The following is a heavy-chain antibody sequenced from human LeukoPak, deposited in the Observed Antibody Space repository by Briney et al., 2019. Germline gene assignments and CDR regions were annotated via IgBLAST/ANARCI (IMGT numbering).Heavy chain of an antibody. V-gene: IGHV4-34*01. J-gene: IGHJ5*02. Sequence: SETLSLTCAVYGGSFSGYYWSWIRQPPGKGLEWIGEINHSGSTNYNPSLKSRVTISVDTSKNQFSLKLSSVTAADTAVYYCAGGTVVPAANVQNWFDPWGQGTLVTVSS. CDR2: INHSGST. CDR3: AGGTVVPAANVQNWFDP. CDR1: GGSFSGYY. D-gene: IGHD2-2*01.